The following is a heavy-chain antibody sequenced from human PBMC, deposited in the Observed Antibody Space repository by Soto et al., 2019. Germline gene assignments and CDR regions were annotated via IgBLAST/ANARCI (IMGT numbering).Heavy chain of an antibody. J-gene: IGHJ4*02. CDR1: GFTFSDYY. Sequence: LRLSCSASGFTFSDYYMSWTRQAPGKGLEWISYIDSSGSIIYYADSVKGRFTISRDNAKNSLYLQMNSLRAEDTAVYYCARDLGYYDSSGYFDYWGQGTLVTVSS. CDR3: ARDLGYYDSSGYFDY. V-gene: IGHV3-11*01. CDR2: IDSSGSII. D-gene: IGHD3-22*01.